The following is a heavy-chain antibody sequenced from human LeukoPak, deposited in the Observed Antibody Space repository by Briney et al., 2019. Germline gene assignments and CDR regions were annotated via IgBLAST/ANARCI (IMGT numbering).Heavy chain of an antibody. Sequence: GGSLRLSCAASGFTFSSFAVHWVRQAPGKGLEWVAFISYDGSNKYYADSVKGRFTISRDNSKNTLYLQMNSLRPEDTAVYYCARDGGIIVDWGQGTLVTVSS. CDR1: GFTFSSFA. V-gene: IGHV3-30-3*01. CDR2: ISYDGSNK. CDR3: ARDGGIIVD. J-gene: IGHJ4*02. D-gene: IGHD6-19*01.